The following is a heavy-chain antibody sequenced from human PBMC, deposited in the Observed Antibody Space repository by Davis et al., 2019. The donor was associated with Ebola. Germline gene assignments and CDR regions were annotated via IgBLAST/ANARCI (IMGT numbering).Heavy chain of an antibody. J-gene: IGHJ6*03. Sequence: SVKVSCKASGGTFSSYAISWVRQAPGQGLEWMGGIIPIFGTANYAQKFQGRVTITADESTSTAYMELSSLRSEDTAVYYCARDTTVVVPAAPYYMDVWGKGTTVTVSS. CDR2: IIPIFGTA. D-gene: IGHD2-2*01. CDR1: GGTFSSYA. CDR3: ARDTTVVVPAAPYYMDV. V-gene: IGHV1-69*13.